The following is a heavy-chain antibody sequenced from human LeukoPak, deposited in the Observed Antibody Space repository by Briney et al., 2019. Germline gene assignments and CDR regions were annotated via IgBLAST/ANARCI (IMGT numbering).Heavy chain of an antibody. Sequence: GGSLRLSCAASGFTFSSYAMHWVRQAPGKGLEWVAVISYDGSNKYYADSVKGRFTISRDNSKNTLYLQMNSLRAEDTAVYYCARVPDSRGYFYWGQGTLVTVSS. CDR2: ISYDGSNK. CDR3: ARVPDSRGYFY. V-gene: IGHV3-30-3*01. J-gene: IGHJ4*02. CDR1: GFTFSSYA. D-gene: IGHD5-18*01.